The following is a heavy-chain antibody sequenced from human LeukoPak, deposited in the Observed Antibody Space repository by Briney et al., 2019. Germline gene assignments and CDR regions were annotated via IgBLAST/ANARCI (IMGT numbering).Heavy chain of an antibody. CDR1: GVSINHNNYY. V-gene: IGHV4-39*01. D-gene: IGHD3-10*01. Sequence: PSETLSLTCTVSGVSINHNNYYWAWIRQPPGKGLEWIGNIYFSGTTYYTPSLESRVTISVDTSKNQFSLEMNSVTAADTAVYYCARLDVNHYGSGTYYSNWFFDLWGRGTLVTVPS. CDR3: ARLDVNHYGSGTYYSNWFFDL. J-gene: IGHJ2*01. CDR2: IYFSGTT.